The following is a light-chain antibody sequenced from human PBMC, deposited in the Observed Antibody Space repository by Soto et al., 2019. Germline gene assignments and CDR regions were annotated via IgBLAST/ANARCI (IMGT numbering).Light chain of an antibody. J-gene: IGKJ1*01. CDR2: GAS. V-gene: IGKV3-15*01. CDR1: QSVRSN. Sequence: EIVMTQSPATLSVSPGERVTLSCRASQSVRSNLAWYQQKPGQSPRLLMYGASTRATGIPARFSGSGSGTEFTLTISSLQPDDFATYYCQQYDSYSGTFGQGTKV. CDR3: QQYDSYSGT.